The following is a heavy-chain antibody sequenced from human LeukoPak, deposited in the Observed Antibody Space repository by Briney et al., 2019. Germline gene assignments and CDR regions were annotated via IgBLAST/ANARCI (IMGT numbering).Heavy chain of an antibody. CDR3: ARDEIKYCSSTSCHSNWFDP. CDR2: IYYSGST. Sequence: PSETLSLTCTVSGGSISSSSYYWGRIRQPPGKGLEWIGSIYYSGSTYFNPSLKSRVTISVDTSRNQFSLKLSSVTAADTAVYYCARDEIKYCSSTSCHSNWFDPWGQGTLVTVSS. D-gene: IGHD2-2*02. CDR1: GGSISSSSYY. V-gene: IGHV4-39*07. J-gene: IGHJ5*02.